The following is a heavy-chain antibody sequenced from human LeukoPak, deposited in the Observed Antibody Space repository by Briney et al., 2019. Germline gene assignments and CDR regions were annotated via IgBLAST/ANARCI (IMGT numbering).Heavy chain of an antibody. D-gene: IGHD3-10*01. Sequence: GGSLRLSCAASGFTFSSYWTQWVRQAPGKGLEWVAVISYDGSNKYYADSVKGRFTISRDNSKNTLYLQMNSLRAEDTAVYYCARDPDERPLNYYGSGTRIGGIDYWGQGTLVTVSS. CDR2: ISYDGSNK. V-gene: IGHV3-30*19. CDR3: ARDPDERPLNYYGSGTRIGGIDY. CDR1: GFTFSSYW. J-gene: IGHJ4*02.